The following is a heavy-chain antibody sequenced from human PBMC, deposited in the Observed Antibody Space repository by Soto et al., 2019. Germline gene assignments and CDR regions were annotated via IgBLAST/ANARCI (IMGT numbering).Heavy chain of an antibody. D-gene: IGHD3-3*01. Sequence: ASVKVSCKASGLTFTSSAVQWVRQARGQRLEWIGWIIVGSGNTNYAQKFQERVTITRDMSTSTAYMELSSLRSEDTAVYYCAAAYYDFWSGYYRSMFMDYWGQGTLVTVSS. V-gene: IGHV1-58*01. CDR1: GLTFTSSA. CDR2: IIVGSGNT. J-gene: IGHJ4*02. CDR3: AAAYYDFWSGYYRSMFMDY.